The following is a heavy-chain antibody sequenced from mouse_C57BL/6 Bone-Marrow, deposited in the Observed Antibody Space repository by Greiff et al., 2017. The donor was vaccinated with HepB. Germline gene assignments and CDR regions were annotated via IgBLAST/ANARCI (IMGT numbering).Heavy chain of an antibody. CDR2: ISSGSSTI. D-gene: IGHD1-2*01. CDR1: GFTFSDYG. Sequence: EVHLVESGGGLVKPGGSLKLSCAASGFTFSDYGMHWVRQAPEKGLEWVAYISSGSSTIYYADTVKGRFTISRDNAKNTLFLQMTSLRSEDTAMYYCARPGYLDWYFDVWGTGTTVTVSS. V-gene: IGHV5-17*01. CDR3: ARPGYLDWYFDV. J-gene: IGHJ1*03.